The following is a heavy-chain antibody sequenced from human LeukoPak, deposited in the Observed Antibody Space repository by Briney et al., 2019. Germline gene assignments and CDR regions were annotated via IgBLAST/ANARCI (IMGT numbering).Heavy chain of an antibody. Sequence: GASVKVSCKASGYTFTSYDINWVRQATGQGLEWTGWMNPNSGNTGYAQKFQGRVTMTRNTSISTAYMELSSLRSEDTAVYYCARGSYFYDSSGYYLELPFDYWGQGTLVTVSS. CDR1: GYTFTSYD. CDR3: ARGSYFYDSSGYYLELPFDY. J-gene: IGHJ4*02. D-gene: IGHD3-22*01. V-gene: IGHV1-8*01. CDR2: MNPNSGNT.